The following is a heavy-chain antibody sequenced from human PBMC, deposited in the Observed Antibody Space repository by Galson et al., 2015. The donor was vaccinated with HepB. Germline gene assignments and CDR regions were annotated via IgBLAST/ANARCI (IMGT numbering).Heavy chain of an antibody. Sequence: SETLSLTCTVSGGSFSGYYWSWIRQPPGKGLEWIGEINHSGSTNYNPSLKSRVTISVDTSKNQFSLKLSSVTAADTAVYYCAREGSSWYQFRLLTLGPWGQGTLVTVSS. CDR3: AREGSSWYQFRLLTLGP. V-gene: IGHV4-34*01. D-gene: IGHD6-13*01. CDR1: GGSFSGYY. J-gene: IGHJ5*02. CDR2: INHSGST.